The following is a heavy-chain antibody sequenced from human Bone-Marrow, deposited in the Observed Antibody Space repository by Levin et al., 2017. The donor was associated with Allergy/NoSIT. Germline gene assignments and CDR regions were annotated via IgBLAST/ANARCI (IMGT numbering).Heavy chain of an antibody. CDR3: ASGGYCISTSCWDNWFDP. Sequence: SETLSLTCTVSGGSISSSSYYWGWIRQPPGKGLEWIGSIYYSGSTYYNPSLKSRVTISVDTSKNQFSLKLSSVTAADTAVYYCASGGYCISTSCWDNWFDPWGQGTLVTVSS. CDR1: GGSISSSSYY. V-gene: IGHV4-39*07. CDR2: IYYSGST. J-gene: IGHJ5*02. D-gene: IGHD2-2*01.